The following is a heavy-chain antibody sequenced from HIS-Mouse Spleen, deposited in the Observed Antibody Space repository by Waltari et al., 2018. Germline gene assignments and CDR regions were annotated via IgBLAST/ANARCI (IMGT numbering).Heavy chain of an antibody. J-gene: IGHJ2*01. D-gene: IGHD6-13*01. Sequence: LQLQESGPGLVKPSETLSLTCTVSGGSISSSSYYCGRLREPPGKGLEWIGSIYYSGSTYYNPSLKSRVTISVDTSKNQFSLKLSSVTAADTAVYYCAREIPYSSSWYDWYFDLWGRGTLVTVSS. V-gene: IGHV4-39*07. CDR1: GGSISSSSYY. CDR2: IYYSGST. CDR3: AREIPYSSSWYDWYFDL.